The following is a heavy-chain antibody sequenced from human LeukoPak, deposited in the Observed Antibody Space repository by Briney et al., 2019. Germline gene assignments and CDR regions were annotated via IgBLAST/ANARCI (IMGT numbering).Heavy chain of an antibody. CDR1: GFTFSSYS. V-gene: IGHV3-21*01. CDR2: ISSSSSYI. Sequence: GGSLRLSCAASGFTFSSYSMNWVRQAPGKGLEWVSSISSSSSYIYYADSVKGRFTISRDNAKNSLYLQMNSLRAEDTAVYYCARSEAIVVVTAGAFDIWGQGTMVTVSS. J-gene: IGHJ3*02. CDR3: ARSEAIVVVTAGAFDI. D-gene: IGHD2-21*02.